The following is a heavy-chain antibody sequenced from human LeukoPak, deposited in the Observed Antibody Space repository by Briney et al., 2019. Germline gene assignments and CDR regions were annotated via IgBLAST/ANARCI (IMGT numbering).Heavy chain of an antibody. CDR3: ARILSVTSFDY. V-gene: IGHV3-30-3*01. CDR1: GFTFSSYA. Sequence: PGGSLRLSCAASGFTFSSYAVHWVRQAPGKGLEWVAVISYDGSNKYYADSVKGRFTISRDNSKNTLYLQMNSLRAEDTAVYYCARILSVTSFDYWGQGTLVTVSS. J-gene: IGHJ4*02. D-gene: IGHD4-17*01. CDR2: ISYDGSNK.